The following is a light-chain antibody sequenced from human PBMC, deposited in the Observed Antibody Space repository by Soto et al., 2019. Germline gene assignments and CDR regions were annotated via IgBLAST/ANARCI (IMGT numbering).Light chain of an antibody. CDR3: SSYTRSSTLHAV. J-gene: IGLJ2*01. Sequence: QSVLTQPASVSGSPGQSITISCTGTSSDVGDYNYVSWYQQHPGKAPKLMIYDVSNRPSGVSNRFSGSKSGNTASLTISGLQAEDEADYYCSSYTRSSTLHAVFGGGTKVTVL. CDR1: SSDVGDYNY. V-gene: IGLV2-14*01. CDR2: DVS.